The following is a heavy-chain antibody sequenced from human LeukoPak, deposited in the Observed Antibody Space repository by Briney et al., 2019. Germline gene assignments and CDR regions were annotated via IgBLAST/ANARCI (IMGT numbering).Heavy chain of an antibody. D-gene: IGHD5-12*01. CDR3: ATYCIVATTFDY. CDR2: IYYSGST. V-gene: IGHV4-31*03. CDR1: GGSISSGGYY. J-gene: IGHJ4*02. Sequence: SETLSLTCTVSGGSISSGGYYWSWIRQHPGKGLEWIGYIYYSGSTYYNPSLKSRVTISVDTSKNQFSLKLSSVTAADTAVYYCATYCIVATTFDYWGQGTLVTVSS.